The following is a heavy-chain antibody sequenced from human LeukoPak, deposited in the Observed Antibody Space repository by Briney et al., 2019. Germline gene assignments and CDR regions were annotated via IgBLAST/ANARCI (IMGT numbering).Heavy chain of an antibody. CDR1: GFTFSSYG. CDR2: ISSSGSTI. V-gene: IGHV3-48*04. J-gene: IGHJ4*02. CDR3: AREALVASY. D-gene: IGHD5-12*01. Sequence: GGSLRLSCAASGFTFSSYGMNWVRQAPGKGLEWVSYISSSGSTIYYADSVKGRFTASRDNTKNSLYLQMNSLRAEDTAVYYCAREALVASYWGQGTLVTVSS.